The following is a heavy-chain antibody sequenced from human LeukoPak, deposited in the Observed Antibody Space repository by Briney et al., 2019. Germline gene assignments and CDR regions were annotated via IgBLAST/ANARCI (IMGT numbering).Heavy chain of an antibody. D-gene: IGHD4-11*01. CDR3: AKYGNYDYYFYFYYMDV. J-gene: IGHJ6*03. CDR2: ISGDGRDT. V-gene: IGHV3-43*02. Sequence: GGSLRLSCAASGFTFDDFAMHWVRQAPGKGLKWVSLISGDGRDTYYADSVKGRFTISRDNSKNSLYLQMNSLTTEDTALYYCAKYGNYDYYFYFYYMDVWGNGTTVTVSS. CDR1: GFTFDDFA.